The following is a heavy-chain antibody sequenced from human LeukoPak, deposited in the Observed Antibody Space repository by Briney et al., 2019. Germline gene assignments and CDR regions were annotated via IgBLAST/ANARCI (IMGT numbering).Heavy chain of an antibody. J-gene: IGHJ6*03. D-gene: IGHD3-10*01. CDR2: IYYSGST. Sequence: PSETLSLTCTVSGGSISSSSYYWGWIRQPPGKGLEWIGSIYYSGSTYYNPSLKSRVTISVDTSKNQFSLKLSSVTAADTAVYYCARGGSSYYYYYMDVWGKGTTVTISS. CDR1: GGSISSSSYY. CDR3: ARGGSSYYYYYMDV. V-gene: IGHV4-39*07.